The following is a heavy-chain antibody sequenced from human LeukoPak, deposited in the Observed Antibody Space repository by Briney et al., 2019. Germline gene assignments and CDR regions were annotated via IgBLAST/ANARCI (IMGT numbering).Heavy chain of an antibody. Sequence: GRSLRLSCAASGFTFSSYAMHWVRQAPGKGLEWVAVISYDGSSKYYADSVKGRFTISRDNSKNTLYLQMNSLRAEDTAVYYCAREGPGGYFDYWGQGTLVTVSS. CDR2: ISYDGSSK. CDR1: GFTFSSYA. V-gene: IGHV3-30*01. CDR3: AREGPGGYFDY. D-gene: IGHD3-10*01. J-gene: IGHJ4*02.